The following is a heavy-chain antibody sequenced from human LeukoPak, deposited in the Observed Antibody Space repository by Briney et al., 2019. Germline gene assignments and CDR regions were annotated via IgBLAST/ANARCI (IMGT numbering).Heavy chain of an antibody. CDR3: ARLHVKFYCSGGSCYPGH. V-gene: IGHV3-23*01. J-gene: IGHJ4*02. Sequence: GGTLRLSCAASGFTFSSCGMSWVRQAPGKGLEWVSAISGSGGSTYYADSVKGRFTISSDNSKDTLYLQMNSLRAEDTAVYYCARLHVKFYCSGGSCYPGHWGQGTLVTVSS. CDR2: ISGSGGST. D-gene: IGHD2-15*01. CDR1: GFTFSSCG.